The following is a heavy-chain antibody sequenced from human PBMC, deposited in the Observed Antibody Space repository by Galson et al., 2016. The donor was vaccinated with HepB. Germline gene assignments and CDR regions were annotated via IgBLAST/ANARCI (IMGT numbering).Heavy chain of an antibody. CDR1: GFIVSGYG. Sequence: SLRLSCAASGFIVSGYGMHWVRQAPGKGLEWVAVISYDGSNKYYADAVKGRITVSRDNFKNTIYLQIDTLRPEDTALYYCAKGPAFGDYARFAEVWGQGRWSPSLQ. CDR2: ISYDGSNK. V-gene: IGHV3-30*18. CDR3: AKGPAFGDYARFAEV. J-gene: IGHJ3*01. D-gene: IGHD3-10*01.